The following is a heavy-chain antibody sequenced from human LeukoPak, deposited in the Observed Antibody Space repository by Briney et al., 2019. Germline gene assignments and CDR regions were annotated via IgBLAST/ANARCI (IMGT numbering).Heavy chain of an antibody. V-gene: IGHV4-34*01. J-gene: IGHJ6*02. CDR2: INHSGST. D-gene: IGHD3-16*01. CDR1: GGSFSGYY. CDR3: AGPFLITSGGGAPPGYYGMDV. Sequence: PSETLSLTCAVYGGSFSGYYWSWIRQPPGKGLEGIGEINHSGSTNYNPTIQSRVTIAVDTSKNRFSLKLSSGAAADPAVYYCAGPFLITSGGGAPPGYYGMDVWGQGTTVTVSS.